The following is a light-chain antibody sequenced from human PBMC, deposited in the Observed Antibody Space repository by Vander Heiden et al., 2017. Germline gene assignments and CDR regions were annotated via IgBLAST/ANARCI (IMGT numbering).Light chain of an antibody. V-gene: IGKV1-39*01. CDR2: AAS. J-gene: IGKJ2*01. Sequence: DIQMTQSPSSLSASVGDRVTITCRASQSISSYLNWYQQKPGKAPKLLIYAASSLQSGVPPRFSGSGSGTDFTLTISRLQPEDFATYYCQQRYSTPQTFGQGTKLEIK. CDR1: QSISSY. CDR3: QQRYSTPQT.